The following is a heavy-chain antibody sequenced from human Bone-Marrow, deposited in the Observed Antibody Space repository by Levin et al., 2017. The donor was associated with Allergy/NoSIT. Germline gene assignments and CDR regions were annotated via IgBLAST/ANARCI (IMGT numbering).Heavy chain of an antibody. Sequence: GESLKISCRTSGYTFTDWHIQWVRQTPGQGLEWMGWINPNSGDTKYAQKFRGRVTLTRDTSISTAYLELRSLRSDDSAEYYCARNLEDIEVLPAGAGGGDVWGQGTTVSV. CDR3: ARNLEDIEVLPAGAGGGDV. V-gene: IGHV1-2*02. CDR1: GYTFTDWH. J-gene: IGHJ6*02. D-gene: IGHD2-15*01. CDR2: INPNSGDT.